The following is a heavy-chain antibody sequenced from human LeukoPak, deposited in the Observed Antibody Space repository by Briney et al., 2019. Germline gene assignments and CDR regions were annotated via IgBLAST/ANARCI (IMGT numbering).Heavy chain of an antibody. D-gene: IGHD3-3*01. CDR3: ARWGWSAPTPYYYGMDV. CDR2: INTNTGNP. J-gene: IGHJ6*02. V-gene: IGHV7-4-1*02. Sequence: XGINTNTGNPSYAQGFTGRFVFSLDNSGSTAYLQISSLKAEDTAVYYCARWGWSAPTPYYYGMDVWGQGTTVTVSS.